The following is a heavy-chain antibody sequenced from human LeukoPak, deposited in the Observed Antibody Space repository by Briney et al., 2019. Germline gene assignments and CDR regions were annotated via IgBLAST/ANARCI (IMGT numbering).Heavy chain of an antibody. CDR3: ARESDSSGYYPPYYYYYGMDV. J-gene: IGHJ6*02. D-gene: IGHD3-22*01. CDR1: GFAFSSYS. V-gene: IGHV3-48*02. Sequence: GGSLRLSCAASGFAFSSYSMNWVRQAPGKGLGWVSYISSSSSTIYYADSVKGRFTISRDNAKNSLYLQMNSLRDEDTAVYYCARESDSSGYYPPYYYYYGMDVWGQGTTVTVSS. CDR2: ISSSSSTI.